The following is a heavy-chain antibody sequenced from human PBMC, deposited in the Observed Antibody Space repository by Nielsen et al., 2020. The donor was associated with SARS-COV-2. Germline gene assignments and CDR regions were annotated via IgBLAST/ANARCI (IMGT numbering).Heavy chain of an antibody. Sequence: GESLKISCAASGFTFSSYGMHWVRQAPGKGLEWVAVIWYDGSNKYYADSVKGRFTISRDNSKNTLYLQMNSLRAEDTAVYYCARAYYYDSSGYYYYYYGMDVWGQGTTVTVSS. D-gene: IGHD3-22*01. CDR2: IWYDGSNK. CDR3: ARAYYYDSSGYYYYYYGMDV. V-gene: IGHV3-33*01. J-gene: IGHJ6*02. CDR1: GFTFSSYG.